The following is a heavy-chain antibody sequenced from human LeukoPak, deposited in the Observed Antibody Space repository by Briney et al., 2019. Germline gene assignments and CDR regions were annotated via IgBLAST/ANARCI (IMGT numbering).Heavy chain of an antibody. D-gene: IGHD6-19*01. Sequence: NXXETPSLTCTXSGGSISNYYWSWIRQPPGKGLEWIGYISYSGSTNHNPSLKSRVTISVDTSKNQFSLRLSSLTAADTAVYYCARHTTSGWYQVVYWGQGTLVTVSS. V-gene: IGHV4-59*01. CDR3: ARHTTSGWYQVVY. CDR1: GGSISNYY. J-gene: IGHJ4*02. CDR2: ISYSGST.